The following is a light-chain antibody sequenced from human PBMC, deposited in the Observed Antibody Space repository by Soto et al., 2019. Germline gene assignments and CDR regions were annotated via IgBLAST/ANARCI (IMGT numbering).Light chain of an antibody. Sequence: DVQMTQSPSSLSAFVGDRVTITCRASQGIAPYLAWFQQKPGKVPKLLIYATSTLQSGIPSRFSGSGSETDFTLTINNLQPEDVGTYYCQKYNSAPLTFGGGTKVEIK. CDR1: QGIAPY. CDR2: ATS. V-gene: IGKV1-27*01. CDR3: QKYNSAPLT. J-gene: IGKJ4*01.